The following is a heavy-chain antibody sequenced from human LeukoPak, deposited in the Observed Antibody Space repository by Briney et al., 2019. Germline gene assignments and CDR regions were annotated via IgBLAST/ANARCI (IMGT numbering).Heavy chain of an antibody. Sequence: PSETLSLTCTVSGGSISSYYWSWIRQPPGKGQEWIGYIYYSGSTNYNPSLKSRVTISVDTSKNQFSLKLSSVTAADTAVYYCARESSYGDYGSGAFDIWGQGTMVTVSS. V-gene: IGHV4-59*01. CDR2: IYYSGST. CDR3: ARESSYGDYGSGAFDI. CDR1: GGSISSYY. D-gene: IGHD4-17*01. J-gene: IGHJ3*02.